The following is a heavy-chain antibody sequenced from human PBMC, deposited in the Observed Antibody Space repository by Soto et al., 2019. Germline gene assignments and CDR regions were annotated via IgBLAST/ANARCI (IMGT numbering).Heavy chain of an antibody. CDR1: GFTFSSYA. D-gene: IGHD4-17*01. CDR3: AKGIVDYGDYVGY. V-gene: IGHV3-23*01. J-gene: IGHJ4*02. CDR2: ISDSGGST. Sequence: GWSLRLSCAASGFTFSSYAMSWVRQAPGKGLEWVSAISDSGGSTYYADSVKGRFTISRDNSKNTLYLQMNSLRAEDTAVYYCAKGIVDYGDYVGYWGQGTLVTVSS.